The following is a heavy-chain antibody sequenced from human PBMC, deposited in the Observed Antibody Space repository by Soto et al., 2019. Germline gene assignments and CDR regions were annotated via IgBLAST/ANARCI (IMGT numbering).Heavy chain of an antibody. J-gene: IGHJ6*02. V-gene: IGHV1-24*01. CDR1: GYTLTELS. CDR3: ATEGTIFGVVTPPKDYYYGMDV. D-gene: IGHD3-3*01. CDR2: FDPEDGET. Sequence: ASVKVSCKVSGYTLTELSMHWVRQAPGKGLEWMGGFDPEDGETIYAQKFQGRVTMTEDTSTDTAYMELSSLRSEDTAVYYCATEGTIFGVVTPPKDYYYGMDVWGQGTTVTVSS.